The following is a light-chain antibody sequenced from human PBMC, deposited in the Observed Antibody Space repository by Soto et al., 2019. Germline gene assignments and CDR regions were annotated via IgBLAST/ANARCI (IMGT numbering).Light chain of an antibody. Sequence: EIVLTQSPGTLSLSPGERATLSCRASQNVANNYLAWYQQKPGQAPRFLIYDASSRATGIPDRFSGSGSGTDFTLTISRLEPEDFPVYYCEQYGSTPLTFGGGTKVEIK. CDR2: DAS. V-gene: IGKV3-20*01. CDR3: EQYGSTPLT. CDR1: QNVANNY. J-gene: IGKJ4*01.